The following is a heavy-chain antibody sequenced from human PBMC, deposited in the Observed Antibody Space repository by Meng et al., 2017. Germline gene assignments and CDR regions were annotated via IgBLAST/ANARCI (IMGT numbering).Heavy chain of an antibody. J-gene: IGHJ5*02. Sequence: QGQLLVSGGGVVQPGRSLTLSCAASGFTFSSYGMHWVRQAPGKGLEWVAVIWNDGSYKNHADSVKGRFTISRDNSKNTLYLQMNSLRAEDTAMYYCARGAVAGSGGGNWFDPWGQGTLVTVSS. D-gene: IGHD6-19*01. V-gene: IGHV3-33*01. CDR3: ARGAVAGSGGGNWFDP. CDR2: IWNDGSYK. CDR1: GFTFSSYG.